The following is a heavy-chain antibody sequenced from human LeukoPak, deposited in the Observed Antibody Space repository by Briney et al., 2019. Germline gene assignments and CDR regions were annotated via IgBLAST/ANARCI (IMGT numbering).Heavy chain of an antibody. D-gene: IGHD4-17*01. Sequence: SETLSLTCTVSGGSISSSSYYWGWIRQPPGKGLEWIGSIYYSGSTYYSPSLKSRVTISVDTSKNQFSLKLSSVTAADTAVYYCARDDYGDSNWFDPWGQGTLVTVSS. CDR1: GGSISSSSYY. CDR2: IYYSGST. CDR3: ARDDYGDSNWFDP. V-gene: IGHV4-39*07. J-gene: IGHJ5*02.